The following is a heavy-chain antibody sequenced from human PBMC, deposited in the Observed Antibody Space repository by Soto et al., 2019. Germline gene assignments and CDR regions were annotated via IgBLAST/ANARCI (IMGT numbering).Heavy chain of an antibody. CDR1: GFTFSSYV. D-gene: IGHD3-16*01. Sequence: GGSLRLSCAASGFTFSSYVMSWVRQAPGKGLEWVSAISGSGGSTYYADSVKGRFTISRDNSKNTLYLQINSLRAEDTAVYYCAKDSLGDLDYWGQGTLVTAPQ. CDR3: AKDSLGDLDY. CDR2: ISGSGGST. V-gene: IGHV3-23*01. J-gene: IGHJ4*02.